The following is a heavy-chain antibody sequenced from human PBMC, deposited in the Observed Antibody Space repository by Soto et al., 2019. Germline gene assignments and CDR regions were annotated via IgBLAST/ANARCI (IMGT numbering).Heavy chain of an antibody. CDR2: ISYDGLNK. D-gene: IGHD2-15*01. CDR3: ARCGIEMNKEGGNWFDP. CDR1: GFTFSSFA. J-gene: IGHJ5*02. V-gene: IGHV3-30*04. Sequence: QMQLVQSGGGVVQPGRSLRLSCAASGFTFSSFAMHWVRQAPGTGPEWVAGISYDGLNKFYGDSVTGRFTISRDDSKNTLYLQMNSLIIEDTAVYHCARCGIEMNKEGGNWFDPWGQGTRVTVS.